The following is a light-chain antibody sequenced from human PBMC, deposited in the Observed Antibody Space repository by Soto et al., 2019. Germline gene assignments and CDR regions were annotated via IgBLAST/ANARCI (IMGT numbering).Light chain of an antibody. CDR2: EVS. J-gene: IGLJ1*01. V-gene: IGLV2-11*01. CDR3: CSYAGSPYV. Sequence: QSALTQPRSVSGSPGQSVTISCTGTTSDVGGYNYGSWYQQYPGKAPKLMIYEVSKRPSRVPDRFSGSKFDNTASLTISGVQAEEEADYYCCSYAGSPYVFGTGTKVTVL. CDR1: TSDVGGYNY.